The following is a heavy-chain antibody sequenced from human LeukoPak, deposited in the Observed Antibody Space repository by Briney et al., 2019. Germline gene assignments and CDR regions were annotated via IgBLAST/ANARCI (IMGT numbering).Heavy chain of an antibody. CDR1: GGSISSSSYY. D-gene: IGHD4-23*01. Sequence: SETLSLTCTVSGGSISSSSYYWGWIRQPPGNGLEWIGSIYYSGSTYYNPSLKSRVTISVDTSKNQFSLKLSSVTAADTAVYYCARGSTVVSSSYYYYMDVWGKGTTVTISS. V-gene: IGHV4-39*07. J-gene: IGHJ6*03. CDR3: ARGSTVVSSSYYYYMDV. CDR2: IYYSGST.